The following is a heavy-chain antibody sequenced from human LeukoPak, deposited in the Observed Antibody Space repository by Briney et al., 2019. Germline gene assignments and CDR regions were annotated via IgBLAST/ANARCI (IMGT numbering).Heavy chain of an antibody. J-gene: IGHJ4*02. CDR1: GFTFSSYG. V-gene: IGHV3-30*03. D-gene: IGHD4-17*01. CDR3: ARDTVEIDY. CDR2: ISYDGSNK. Sequence: GRSLRLSCAASGFTFSSYGMHWVRQAPGKGLEWVAVISYDGSNKYYADSVKGRFTISRDNSKNSLYLQMNSLSAEDTAVYYCARDTVEIDYWGQGTLVTVSS.